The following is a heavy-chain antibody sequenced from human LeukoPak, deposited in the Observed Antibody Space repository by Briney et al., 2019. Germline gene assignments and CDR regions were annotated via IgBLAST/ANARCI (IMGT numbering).Heavy chain of an antibody. CDR2: IIPILGIA. CDR1: GGTFSSYA. V-gene: IGHV1-69*04. Sequence: SVKVSCKASGGTFSSYAISWVRQAPGQGLEWMGRIIPILGIANYAQKFQGRVTITADKSTSTAYMELSSLRSEDTAVYYCARVQRDSLLLFDYWGQGTLVTVSS. CDR3: ARVQRDSLLLFDY. J-gene: IGHJ4*02. D-gene: IGHD1-1*01.